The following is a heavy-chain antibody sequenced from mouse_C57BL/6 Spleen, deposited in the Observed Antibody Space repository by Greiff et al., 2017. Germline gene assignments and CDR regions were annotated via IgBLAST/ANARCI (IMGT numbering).Heavy chain of an antibody. Sequence: VKLVESGPELVKPGASVQLSCKASGYTFTSYDINWVKQRPGQGLEWIGWSYPRDGSTKYNEKFKGKATLPVDTSSSTAYMELHSLTSEDSAVYFCARTGDSNYWYFDVWGTGTTVTVSS. CDR2: SYPRDGST. CDR3: ARTGDSNYWYFDV. CDR1: GYTFTSYD. D-gene: IGHD2-5*01. V-gene: IGHV1-85*01. J-gene: IGHJ1*03.